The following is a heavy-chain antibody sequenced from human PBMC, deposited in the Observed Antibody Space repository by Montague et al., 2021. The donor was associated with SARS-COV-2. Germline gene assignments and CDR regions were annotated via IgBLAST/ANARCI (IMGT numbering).Heavy chain of an antibody. Sequence: VKPTQTLTLTCTFSGFSLSASGMCVSWIRQPPGKALEWLARIDWDDDKYYSTSLKTRLTISKDTSKNQVVLTMTNMDPVDTATYYCARTYYGGRPFDYWGQGTLVTVSS. CDR1: GFSLSASGMC. V-gene: IGHV2-70*11. CDR3: ARTYYGGRPFDY. CDR2: IDWDDDK. D-gene: IGHD4-23*01. J-gene: IGHJ4*02.